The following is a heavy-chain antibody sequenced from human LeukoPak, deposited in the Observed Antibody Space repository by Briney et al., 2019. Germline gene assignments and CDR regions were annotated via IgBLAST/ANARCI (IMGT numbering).Heavy chain of an antibody. D-gene: IGHD3-22*01. CDR1: GYSISSGYY. Sequence: PSETLSLTCTVSGYSISSGYYWGWIRQPPGKGLEWIGGIYHSGSTYYNPSLKSRVTISVDTSKNQFSLKLSSVTAADTAVYYCAKGRVVVMTTHRDRNYYFDYWGQGTLVTVSS. CDR3: AKGRVVVMTTHRDRNYYFDY. J-gene: IGHJ4*02. V-gene: IGHV4-38-2*02. CDR2: IYHSGST.